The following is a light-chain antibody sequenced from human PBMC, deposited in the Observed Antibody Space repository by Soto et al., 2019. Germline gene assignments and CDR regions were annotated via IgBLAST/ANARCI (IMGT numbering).Light chain of an antibody. CDR1: QSVSSNS. J-gene: IGKJ2*01. V-gene: IGKV3-20*01. CDR2: AAS. Sequence: EIVLTQSPGTLSLSSGERATLSCRASQSVSSNSLAWYQQKPGQAPRLLIFAASRRATGIPDRFSGRGSGTDFTITIRRLEPEDFAVYYCQQYGVAPGTFGQGTKLEIK. CDR3: QQYGVAPGT.